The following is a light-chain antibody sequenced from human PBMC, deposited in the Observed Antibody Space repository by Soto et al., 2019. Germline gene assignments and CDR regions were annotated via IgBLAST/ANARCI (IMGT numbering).Light chain of an antibody. CDR3: CSYAGSFYV. V-gene: IGLV2-11*01. J-gene: IGLJ1*01. CDR2: DVS. Sequence: QSVLTQPRSVSGSPGQSVTISCTGTSSDVGGYNYVSWYQQHPGKAPKLMIYDVSKRPSGVPDRFSGSKSGNTASLTISGLQAEDEADYYCCSYAGSFYVFGTRTKVTGL. CDR1: SSDVGGYNY.